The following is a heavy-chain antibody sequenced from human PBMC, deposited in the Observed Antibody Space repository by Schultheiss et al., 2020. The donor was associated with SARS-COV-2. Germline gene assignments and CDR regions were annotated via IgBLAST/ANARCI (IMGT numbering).Heavy chain of an antibody. CDR3: ARAGYDSSGYYFDY. CDR2: IYSGGST. Sequence: GGSLRLSCAASGFTFSSYAMSWVRQAPGKGLEWVSVIYSGGSTYYADSVKGRFTISRDNSKNTLYLQMNSLRAEDTAVYYCARAGYDSSGYYFDYWGQGTLVTVSS. CDR1: GFTFSSYA. D-gene: IGHD3-22*01. J-gene: IGHJ4*02. V-gene: IGHV3-66*01.